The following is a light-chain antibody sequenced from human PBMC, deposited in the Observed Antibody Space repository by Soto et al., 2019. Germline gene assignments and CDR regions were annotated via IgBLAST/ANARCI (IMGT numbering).Light chain of an antibody. CDR1: QSISSW. Sequence: DIQMTQSPSTLSASVGDRVTITCRASQSISSWLAWYQQKPGKAPKLLIYDASSLESGVPSRFSGSGSGTEFTLTIRSLQPDDFATYYCRQYNSYPRTFGHGTKVDIK. J-gene: IGKJ1*01. V-gene: IGKV1-5*01. CDR2: DAS. CDR3: RQYNSYPRT.